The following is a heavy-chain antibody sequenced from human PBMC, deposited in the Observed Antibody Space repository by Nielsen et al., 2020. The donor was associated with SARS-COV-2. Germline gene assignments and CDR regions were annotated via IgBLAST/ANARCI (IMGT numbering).Heavy chain of an antibody. CDR3: AKDTYYDFWSGTTGLIDY. Sequence: WIRQPPGKGLEWVSAISGSGGSTYYADSVKGRFTISRDNSKNTLYLQMNSLRAEDTAVYYCAKDTYYDFWSGTTGLIDYWGQGTLVTVSS. V-gene: IGHV3-23*01. CDR2: ISGSGGST. J-gene: IGHJ4*02. D-gene: IGHD3-3*01.